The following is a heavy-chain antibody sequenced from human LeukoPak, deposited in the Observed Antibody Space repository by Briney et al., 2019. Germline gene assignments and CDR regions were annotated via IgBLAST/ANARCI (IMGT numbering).Heavy chain of an antibody. D-gene: IGHD3-10*01. CDR3: ARDSFTMVRGGRFDP. V-gene: IGHV1-2*02. CDR1: GYTLTGYY. Sequence: ASVKVSCKASGYTLTGYYMHWVRQAPGQGLEWMGWIKANSGDKNYAQKFQCRVTMTRDTYISTAYMELSRLRSDDTAVYYCARDSFTMVRGGRFDPWGQGTLVTVSS. J-gene: IGHJ5*02. CDR2: IKANSGDK.